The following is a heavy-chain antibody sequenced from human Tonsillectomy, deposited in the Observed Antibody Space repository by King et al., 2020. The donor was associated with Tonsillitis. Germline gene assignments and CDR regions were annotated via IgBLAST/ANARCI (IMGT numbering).Heavy chain of an antibody. CDR2: ISYDGSNK. Sequence: VQLVESGGGVVQPGRSLRLSCAASGFTFSSYVMHWVRQAPGKGLEWVAVISYDGSNKYYADSVKGRFTISRDNSKNTLYLQMNSLRAEDTAVYYCAKVAVAGTSREYFDLWGRGPLVTVSS. CDR3: AKVAVAGTSREYFDL. D-gene: IGHD6-19*01. CDR1: GFTFSSYV. V-gene: IGHV3-30*18. J-gene: IGHJ2*01.